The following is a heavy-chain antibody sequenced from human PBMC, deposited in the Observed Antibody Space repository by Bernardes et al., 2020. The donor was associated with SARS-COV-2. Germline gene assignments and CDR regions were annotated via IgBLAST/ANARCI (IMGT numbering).Heavy chain of an antibody. CDR1: GFTFSTHN. D-gene: IGHD6-25*01. CDR3: ARSLSSGWFDY. J-gene: IGHJ4*02. V-gene: IGHV3-21*01. Sequence: GGSLRLSRAASGFTFSTHNMNWVRQAPGKGLEWVATISSRSSYIYYPDSLKGRFTISRDDAKNSLYLQMSSLTAEDTAVYYCARSLSSGWFDYWGQGTLVTVSS. CDR2: ISSRSSYI.